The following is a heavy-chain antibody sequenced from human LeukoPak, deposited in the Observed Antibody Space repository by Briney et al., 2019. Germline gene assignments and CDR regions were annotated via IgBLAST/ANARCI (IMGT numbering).Heavy chain of an antibody. CDR3: ARETPNFDLWGNSYYMDV. Sequence: PSETLSLTCTVSGGSITSDGYYWTWVRPPAGKGLEWVGRIYTSGSADYNPSLKSRVIISLDTSKNQFSLTLTSVTAADTAVYFCARETPNFDLWGNSYYMDVWGEGTTVTVSS. CDR2: IYTSGSA. V-gene: IGHV4-61*02. J-gene: IGHJ6*03. D-gene: IGHD2-21*01. CDR1: GGSITSDGYY.